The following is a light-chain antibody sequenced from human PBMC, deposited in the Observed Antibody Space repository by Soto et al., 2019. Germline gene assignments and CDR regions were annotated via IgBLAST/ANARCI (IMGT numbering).Light chain of an antibody. CDR1: SSDVGGYNY. J-gene: IGLJ2*01. Sequence: QSAPTQPASVSGSPGQSITISCTGSSSDVGGYNYVSWYQQHPGKAPKLMIYDVSNRPSGVSKRFSGSKSGNTASLTISGLQAEYEADYYCSSYTTSSTVAFGGGTQLTVL. CDR2: DVS. V-gene: IGLV2-14*01. CDR3: SSYTTSSTVA.